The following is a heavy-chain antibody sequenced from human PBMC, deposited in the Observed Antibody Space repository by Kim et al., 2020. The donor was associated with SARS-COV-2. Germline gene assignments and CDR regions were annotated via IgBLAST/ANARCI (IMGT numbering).Heavy chain of an antibody. Sequence: TPALQGQVTISADKSISTAYLQWSSLKASDTAMYYCARTTNTPGQDLDYWGQGTLVTVSS. D-gene: IGHD2-15*01. CDR3: ARTTNTPGQDLDY. V-gene: IGHV5-51*01. J-gene: IGHJ4*02.